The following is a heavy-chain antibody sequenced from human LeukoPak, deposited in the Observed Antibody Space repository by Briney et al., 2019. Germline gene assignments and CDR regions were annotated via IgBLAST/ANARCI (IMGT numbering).Heavy chain of an antibody. D-gene: IGHD2/OR15-2a*01. CDR1: GFTFSNYW. CDR2: IRQDGGDK. CDR3: ARVIVTVPGQSDYFDY. V-gene: IGHV3-7*03. J-gene: IGHJ4*02. Sequence: GGSLRLSCATSGFTFSNYWMCWVRQAPGKGLEWVANIRQDGGDKYYADSVRGRFTISRDNAKNSLYLQMNSLRAEDTAVYSCARVIVTVPGQSDYFDYWGQGTLVTFSS.